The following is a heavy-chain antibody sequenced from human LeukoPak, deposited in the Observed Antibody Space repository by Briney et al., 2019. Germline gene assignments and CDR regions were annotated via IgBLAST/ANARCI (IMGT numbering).Heavy chain of an antibody. CDR2: ISYDGKNK. J-gene: IGHJ6*02. D-gene: IGHD5-24*01. CDR1: GFTFSSYS. CDR3: ARDLEMTTITPHYGMDV. Sequence: PGGSLRLSCAASGFTFSSYSMNWVRQAPGKGPDWVAVISYDGKNKYYADSVKGRFTISRDNSKNTLYLQMNSLRAEDTAVYYCARDLEMTTITPHYGMDVWGQGTTVTVSS. V-gene: IGHV3-30*03.